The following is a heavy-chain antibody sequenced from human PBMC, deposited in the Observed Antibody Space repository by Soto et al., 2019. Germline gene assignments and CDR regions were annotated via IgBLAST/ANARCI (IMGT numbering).Heavy chain of an antibody. CDR3: ARGLVATMCAFDI. Sequence: QVQLQQWGAGLLKPSETLSLTCADYGGSFSGYYWSWIRQPPGKGLEWIGEINHSGSTNYNPSLKSRVTISVDTSKNQFSLKLSSVTAADTAVYYCARGLVATMCAFDIWGQGTMVTVSS. D-gene: IGHD5-12*01. CDR2: INHSGST. J-gene: IGHJ3*02. V-gene: IGHV4-34*01. CDR1: GGSFSGYY.